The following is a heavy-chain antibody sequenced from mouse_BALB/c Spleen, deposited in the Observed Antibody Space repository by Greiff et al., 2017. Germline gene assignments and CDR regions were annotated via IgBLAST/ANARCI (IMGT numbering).Heavy chain of an antibody. CDR2: IWAGGST. D-gene: IGHD2-10*01. Sequence: VMLVESGPGLVAPSQSLSITCTVSGFSLTSYGVHWVRQPPGKGLEWLGVIWAGGSTNYNSALMSRLSISKDNSKSQVFLKMNSLQTDDTAMYYCAPAYYGNSLAYWGQGTLVTVSA. V-gene: IGHV2-9*02. CDR1: GFSLTSYG. CDR3: APAYYGNSLAY. J-gene: IGHJ3*01.